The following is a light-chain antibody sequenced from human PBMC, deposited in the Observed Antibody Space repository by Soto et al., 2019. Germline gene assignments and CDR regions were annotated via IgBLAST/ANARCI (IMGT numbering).Light chain of an antibody. J-gene: IGKJ4*01. V-gene: IGKV3-20*01. CDR3: QQYGSSPQT. CDR2: GAS. Sequence: EIVLTQSPGTLSLSPGERATLSCRASQSVSSSSLAWYQQKAGQAPRLLIYGASSRATGIPDRFSGSGSGTDFTLTISRLEPEDFAVYYCQQYGSSPQTFGGGTKVEIK. CDR1: QSVSSSS.